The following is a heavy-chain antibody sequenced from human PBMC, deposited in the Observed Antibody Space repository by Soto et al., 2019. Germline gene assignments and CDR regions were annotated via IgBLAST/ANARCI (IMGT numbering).Heavy chain of an antibody. Sequence: SVKVSCKASGVTFSSYAISWVRQAPGQGLEWMGGIIPIFGTANYAQKFQGRVTITADKSTSTAHMELSSLKSEDTAVYYCARSAGSITMIVVVSDYYYYGMDVWGQGTTVTVSS. CDR2: IIPIFGTA. J-gene: IGHJ6*02. CDR1: GVTFSSYA. V-gene: IGHV1-69*06. D-gene: IGHD3-22*01. CDR3: ARSAGSITMIVVVSDYYYYGMDV.